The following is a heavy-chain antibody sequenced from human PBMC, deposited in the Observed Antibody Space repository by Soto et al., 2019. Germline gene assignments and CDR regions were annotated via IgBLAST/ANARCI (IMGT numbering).Heavy chain of an antibody. CDR2: IYSGGTT. CDR3: TKYPGHCSSTTCYDYY. Sequence: EVQLVESGGGLVQPGGSVRLSCVVSGLSVSSNYMSWVRQAPGKGLEWVAIIYSGGTTHYTDSVKGRFTISRDNSKNTLYLQMNSLRVEDTAVYYCTKYPGHCSSTTCYDYYWGEGTLVTVSS. D-gene: IGHD2-2*01. V-gene: IGHV3-66*01. CDR1: GLSVSSNY. J-gene: IGHJ4*02.